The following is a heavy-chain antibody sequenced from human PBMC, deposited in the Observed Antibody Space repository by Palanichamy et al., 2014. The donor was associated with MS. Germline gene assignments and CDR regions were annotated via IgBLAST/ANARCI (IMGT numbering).Heavy chain of an antibody. CDR3: AKESDSSGYYGFDP. CDR1: GFTFRSYG. Sequence: QVQLVESGGGVVQPGRSLRLSCAASGFTFRSYGMHWVRQAPGKGLEWVAVISYDGSNKYYADSVKGRFTISRDNSKNTLYLQMNSLRAEDTAVYYCAKESDSSGYYGFDPWGQGTLVTVSS. V-gene: IGHV3-30*18. D-gene: IGHD3-22*01. J-gene: IGHJ5*02. CDR2: ISYDGSNK.